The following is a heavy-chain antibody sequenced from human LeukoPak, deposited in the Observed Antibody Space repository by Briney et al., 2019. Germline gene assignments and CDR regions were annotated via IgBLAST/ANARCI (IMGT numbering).Heavy chain of an antibody. CDR3: ARDLSAAYDF. CDR2: IKQDGGQI. CDR1: EFTFSSYW. Sequence: GGSLRLSCAASEFTFSSYWMSWVRQAPGKGLEWVANIKQDGGQIYYLESVKGRFTVSRDNAKNLLYLQMNSLRAEDTAVYYCARDLSAAYDFWGQGVLVTVSS. D-gene: IGHD2-21*01. J-gene: IGHJ4*02. V-gene: IGHV3-7*01.